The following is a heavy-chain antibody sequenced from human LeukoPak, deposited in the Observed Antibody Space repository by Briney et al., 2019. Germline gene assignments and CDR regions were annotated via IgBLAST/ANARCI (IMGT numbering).Heavy chain of an antibody. V-gene: IGHV1-46*01. CDR2: INPSGGST. CDR1: GYTFTSYY. Sequence: ASVKLSCKASGYTFTSYYMHWVRQAPGQGLEWMGIINPSGGSTSYAQKFQCRVTMTRDMSTSTVYMELSSLRSEDTAVYYCASPRPYYYDSSGSFDYWGQGTLVTVSS. CDR3: ASPRPYYYDSSGSFDY. J-gene: IGHJ4*02. D-gene: IGHD3-22*01.